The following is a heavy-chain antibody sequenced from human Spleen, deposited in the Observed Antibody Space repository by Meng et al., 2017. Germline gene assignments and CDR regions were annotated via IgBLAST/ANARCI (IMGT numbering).Heavy chain of an antibody. CDR1: GGSFSDYY. CDR3: ARGPTTMAHDFDY. V-gene: IGHV4-34*01. CDR2: INHSGRT. Sequence: VQVQRGGAGVLKASESLSLTCVGSGGSFSDYYWSWIRQPPGKGLEWIGEINHSGRTYYNPSLESRATISVDTAQNNLSLKLSSVTAADSAVYYCARGPTTMAHDFDYWGQGTLVTVSS. D-gene: IGHD4-11*01. J-gene: IGHJ4*02.